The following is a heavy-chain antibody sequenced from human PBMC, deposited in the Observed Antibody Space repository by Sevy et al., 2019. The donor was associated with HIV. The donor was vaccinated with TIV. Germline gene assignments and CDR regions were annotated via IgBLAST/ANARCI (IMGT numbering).Heavy chain of an antibody. CDR3: ARDVGYSTGWYPGY. D-gene: IGHD6-19*01. V-gene: IGHV3-30*03. CDR2: ISYDGSSE. CDR1: AFTFSTHA. Sequence: GGSLRRSCAASAFTFSTHAMHWVRQAPGKGLEWVAVISYDGSSEYYADSVKGRFTISRDNSKNTLYLQMHGVRADDTAVYYCARDVGYSTGWYPGYWGQGTLVTVSS. J-gene: IGHJ4*02.